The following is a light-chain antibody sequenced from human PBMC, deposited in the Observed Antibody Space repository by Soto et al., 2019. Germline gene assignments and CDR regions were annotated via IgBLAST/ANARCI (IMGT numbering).Light chain of an antibody. CDR2: AAS. CDR3: HQYNMYPLT. CDR1: QDINSY. J-gene: IGKJ4*01. V-gene: IGKV1D-16*01. Sequence: DVQMTQSPSSLSASVGDRVTITCRASQDINSYLAWYQQKPGNAPKSLIYAASSLQTGVPSRFSSSESGKDFTLTISNLQPEDSATYYCHQYNMYPLTFGGGTKVEIK.